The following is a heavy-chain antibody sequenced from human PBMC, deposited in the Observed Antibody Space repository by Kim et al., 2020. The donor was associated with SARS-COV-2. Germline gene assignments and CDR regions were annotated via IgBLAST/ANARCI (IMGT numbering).Heavy chain of an antibody. Sequence: ASVKVSCKASGYTFIGSYIYWVRQAPGQGLEWVGRINPNSGGTDYALKFQDRVTMTRDTSTSTAYMELTRLKSDDTAVYYCARDKAYYDFLSGYHNAFDIWGQGTLITVSS. J-gene: IGHJ3*02. V-gene: IGHV1-2*06. CDR3: ARDKAYYDFLSGYHNAFDI. CDR1: GYTFIGSY. CDR2: INPNSGGT. D-gene: IGHD3-3*01.